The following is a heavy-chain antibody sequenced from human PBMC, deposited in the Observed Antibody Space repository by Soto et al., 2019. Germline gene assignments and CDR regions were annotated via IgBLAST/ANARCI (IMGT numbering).Heavy chain of an antibody. CDR3: ARGDDSSGWYYFDF. V-gene: IGHV3-30-3*01. D-gene: IGHD6-19*01. CDR2: ISYDGSNK. CDR1: GFTFSSYA. Sequence: QVQLVESGGGVVQPGRSLRLSCAASGFTFSSYAMHWVRQAPGKGLEWVAVISYDGSNKYYADCVKGRFTISRDNSKNTLYLQMNSLRAEDTAVYYCARGDDSSGWYYFDFWGQGTLVTVSS. J-gene: IGHJ4*02.